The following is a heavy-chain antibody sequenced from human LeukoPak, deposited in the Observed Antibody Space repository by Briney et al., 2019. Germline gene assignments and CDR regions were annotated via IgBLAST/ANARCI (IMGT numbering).Heavy chain of an antibody. J-gene: IGHJ4*02. CDR3: ARGRRDGYNLEYFDK. CDR2: IYYSGST. V-gene: IGHV4-39*01. D-gene: IGHD5-24*01. CDR1: GGSISSSSYY. Sequence: SETLSLTCTVSGGSISSSSYYWGWIRQPPGKGLEWIGSIYYSGSTYYNPSLKSRVTIYVDTSKNQFSLKLSSVTAADTAVYYCARGRRDGYNLEYFDKWGQGTLVTVSS.